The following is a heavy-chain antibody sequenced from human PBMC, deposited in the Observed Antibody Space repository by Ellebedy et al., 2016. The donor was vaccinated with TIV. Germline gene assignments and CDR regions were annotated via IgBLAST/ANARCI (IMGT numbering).Heavy chain of an antibody. CDR1: RFIFRDYC. D-gene: IGHD1-26*01. J-gene: IGHJ4*02. CDR3: AKERHSRWVGPTYFDY. Sequence: GESLKISCAASRFIFRDYCLPWVRQPPGKGLGWVALISYDICNEHYAQSVNGRFTISRDNHKNTLYLQMNNLTVEDTAVYYCAKERHSRWVGPTYFDYWGQGILVTVSS. V-gene: IGHV3-30*18. CDR2: ISYDICNE.